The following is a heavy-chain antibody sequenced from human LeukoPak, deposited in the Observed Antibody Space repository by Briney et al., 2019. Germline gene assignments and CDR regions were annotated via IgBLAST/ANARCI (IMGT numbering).Heavy chain of an antibody. Sequence: PSETLSLTXTVSGGSISSYYWSWIRQPPGKGLEWIGYIYYSGSTNYNPSLKSRVTISVDTSKNQFSLKLSSVTAADTAVYYCARTSGAAEYFQHWGQGTLVTVSS. J-gene: IGHJ1*01. V-gene: IGHV4-59*01. CDR3: ARTSGAAEYFQH. CDR1: GGSISSYY. CDR2: IYYSGST. D-gene: IGHD3-10*01.